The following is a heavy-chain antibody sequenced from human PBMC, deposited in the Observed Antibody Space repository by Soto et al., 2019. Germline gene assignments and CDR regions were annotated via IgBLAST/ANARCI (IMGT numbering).Heavy chain of an antibody. CDR2: IIPIFGTA. V-gene: IGHV1-69*13. D-gene: IGHD2-15*01. CDR3: ARPTVAAKPPDYYYDGKDV. Sequence: SVKVSCKASGGTFSSYAISWVRQAPGQGLEWMGGIIPIFGTANYAQKFQGRVTITADESTSTAYMELSSLRSEDTAVYYCARPTVAAKPPDYYYDGKDVWGQGTTVTVSS. J-gene: IGHJ6*02. CDR1: GGTFSSYA.